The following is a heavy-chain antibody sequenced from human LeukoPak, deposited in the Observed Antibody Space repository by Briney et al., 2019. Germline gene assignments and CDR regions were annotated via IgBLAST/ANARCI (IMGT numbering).Heavy chain of an antibody. J-gene: IGHJ4*02. D-gene: IGHD6-13*01. V-gene: IGHV4-39*07. CDR2: IYYSGST. CDR3: ARQEQQLVVFDY. Sequence: WVRQPPGKGLEWIGSIYYSGSTYYNPSLKSRVTISVDTSKNQFSLKLSSVTAADTAVYYCARQEQQLVVFDYWGQGTLVTVSS.